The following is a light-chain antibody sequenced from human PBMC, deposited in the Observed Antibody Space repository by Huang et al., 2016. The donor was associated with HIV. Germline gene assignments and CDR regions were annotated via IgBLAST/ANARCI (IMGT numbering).Light chain of an antibody. CDR1: QSLLSNDGNTY. CDR3: LQGTHWPPYT. Sequence: DVVMTQSPLSLPVTLGQPASLSFRSSQSLLSNDGNTYLSWFQQKPGQSPRRLIYKVSKRDSGVPDRFSGSGSGTDFTLSISRVEAEDVGVYYCLQGTHWPPYTFGQGTKLEIK. CDR2: KVS. V-gene: IGKV2-30*01. J-gene: IGKJ2*01.